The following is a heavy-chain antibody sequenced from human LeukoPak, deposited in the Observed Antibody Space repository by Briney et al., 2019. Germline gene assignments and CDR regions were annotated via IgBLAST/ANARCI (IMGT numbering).Heavy chain of an antibody. CDR1: GFTFDDYA. V-gene: IGHV3-9*01. CDR2: ISWNSGSI. CDR3: AKEKEAGGYSVVAFDI. Sequence: PGRSLRLSCAASGFTFDDYAMHWVRQAPGKGLEWVSGISWNSGSIGYADSVKGRFTISRDNAKNSLYLQMNSLRAEDTALYYCAKEKEAGGYSVVAFDIWGQGTMVTVSS. J-gene: IGHJ3*02. D-gene: IGHD3-22*01.